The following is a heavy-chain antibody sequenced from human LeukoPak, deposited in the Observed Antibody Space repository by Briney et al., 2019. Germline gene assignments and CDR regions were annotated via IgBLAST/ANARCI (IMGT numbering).Heavy chain of an antibody. CDR3: AREWTIGGIQLWFGEIDY. Sequence: PGRSLRLSCEASGFTFSTYGMHWVRQAPGKGLEWVAIIWFDGSNKFYADSVKGRFTVSRDSSKNTLYLQMNSLRAEDTAVYYCAREWTIGGIQLWFGEIDYWGQGTLVTVSS. V-gene: IGHV3-33*01. CDR2: IWFDGSNK. CDR1: GFTFSTYG. D-gene: IGHD5-18*01. J-gene: IGHJ4*02.